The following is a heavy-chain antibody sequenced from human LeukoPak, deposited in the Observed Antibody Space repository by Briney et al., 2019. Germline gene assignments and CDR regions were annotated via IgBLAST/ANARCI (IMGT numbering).Heavy chain of an antibody. J-gene: IGHJ3*02. D-gene: IGHD2-2*02. Sequence: GGSLRLSCAASGFTFSSYGMHWVRQAPGKGLERVAVIWYDGSNKYYTDSVKGRFTISRDNSKNTLYLQVNSLRAEDTAVYYCAKEYCSSTSCYNDAFDIWGQGTMVTVSS. CDR3: AKEYCSSTSCYNDAFDI. CDR1: GFTFSSYG. CDR2: IWYDGSNK. V-gene: IGHV3-33*06.